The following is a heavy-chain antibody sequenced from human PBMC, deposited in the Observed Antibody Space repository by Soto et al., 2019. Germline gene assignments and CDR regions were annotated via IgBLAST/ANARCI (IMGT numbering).Heavy chain of an antibody. CDR2: IIPILGIA. CDR3: ARAPPEGYGYGYGGNYGMDV. CDR1: GGTFSSYT. J-gene: IGHJ6*02. V-gene: IGHV1-69*02. D-gene: IGHD5-18*01. Sequence: QVQLVQSGAEVKKPGSSVKVSCKASGGTFSSYTISWVRQAPGQGLEWMGRIIPILGIANYAQKFQGRVTITADKSTSTAYMELSSLRSEDTAVYYCARAPPEGYGYGYGGNYGMDVWGQGTTVTVSS.